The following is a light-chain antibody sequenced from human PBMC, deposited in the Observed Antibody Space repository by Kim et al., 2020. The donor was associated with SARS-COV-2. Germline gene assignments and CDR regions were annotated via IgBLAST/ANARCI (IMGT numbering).Light chain of an antibody. CDR3: QQYGSSPET. Sequence: SPGASGTLSCRASQSVSSSYLAWYQQKPGQAPRLLIYGASSRATGIPDRFSGSGSGTDFTLTISRLEPEDFAVYYCQQYGSSPETFGQGTKVDIK. V-gene: IGKV3-20*01. CDR1: QSVSSSY. J-gene: IGKJ1*01. CDR2: GAS.